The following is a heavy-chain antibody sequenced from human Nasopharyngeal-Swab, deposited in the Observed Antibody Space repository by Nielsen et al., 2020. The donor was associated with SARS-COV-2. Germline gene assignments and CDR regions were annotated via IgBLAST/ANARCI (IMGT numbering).Heavy chain of an antibody. Sequence: GESLKISCAASGFTFTSHGMYWGRQAPGEGLDWVAFIRNDGSNKNYADSVKGRFTISRDNSKNTLYLQMNSLRAEDTAMYYCAKDRQLWSNDFDYWGQGTLVTVSS. V-gene: IGHV3-30*02. J-gene: IGHJ4*02. CDR2: IRNDGSNK. CDR1: GFTFTSHG. D-gene: IGHD5-18*01. CDR3: AKDRQLWSNDFDY.